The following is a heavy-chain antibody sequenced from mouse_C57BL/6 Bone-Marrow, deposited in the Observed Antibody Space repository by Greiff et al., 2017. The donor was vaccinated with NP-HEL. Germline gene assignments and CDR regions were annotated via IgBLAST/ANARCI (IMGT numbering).Heavy chain of an antibody. J-gene: IGHJ2*01. CDR1: GYTFTSYW. CDR3: ARSEYYYGSSYGY. V-gene: IGHV1-50*01. CDR2: IDPSDSYT. D-gene: IGHD1-1*01. Sequence: QVQLQQPGAELVNPGASVKLSCKASGYTFTSYWMQWVKQRPGQGLEWIGEIDPSDSYTNYNQKFKGKATLTVDTSSSTAYMQLSSLTSEDSAVYYCARSEYYYGSSYGYWGQGTTLTVSS.